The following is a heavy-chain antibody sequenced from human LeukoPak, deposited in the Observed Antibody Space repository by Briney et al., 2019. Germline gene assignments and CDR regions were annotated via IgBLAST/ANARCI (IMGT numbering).Heavy chain of an antibody. J-gene: IGHJ1*01. CDR3: ATPAYAPHKVYFQH. CDR2: VDPEDGKT. Sequence: ASVKVSCKASGYTFTSYGISWVRQAPGKGLEWMGLVDPEDGKTIYAEKFQGRVTITADTSTDTAYMELSSLRFEDTAVYYCATPAYAPHKVYFQHWGQGTLVTVSS. CDR1: GYTFTSYG. V-gene: IGHV1-69-2*01. D-gene: IGHD4-17*01.